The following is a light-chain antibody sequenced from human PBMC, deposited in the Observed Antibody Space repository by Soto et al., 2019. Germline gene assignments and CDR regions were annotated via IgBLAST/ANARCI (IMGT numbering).Light chain of an antibody. Sequence: PGERAPLSCMASQSVSSNSLAWYQQKRGQAPRLLIHGASSRATGIPARFSGSGSGTDFTLTISSLEPADFAVYYCQQRSNWPLTFGGGTKV. CDR2: GAS. J-gene: IGKJ4*01. V-gene: IGKV3D-20*02. CDR1: QSVSSNS. CDR3: QQRSNWPLT.